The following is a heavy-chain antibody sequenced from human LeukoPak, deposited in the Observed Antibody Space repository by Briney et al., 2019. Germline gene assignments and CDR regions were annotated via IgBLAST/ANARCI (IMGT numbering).Heavy chain of an antibody. J-gene: IGHJ5*02. V-gene: IGHV3-33*06. D-gene: IGHD4-23*01. CDR3: AKDAGNYGGNSRFDP. CDR1: GFSFSSYG. Sequence: GRSLRLSCAASGFSFSSYGIYWVRQAPGKGLEWVAVIWQDGSSQYYPDSVKGRLTISRDNSKNTLYLQTNSLRVEDTAVYYCAKDAGNYGGNSRFDPWGQGTLVTVSS. CDR2: IWQDGSSQ.